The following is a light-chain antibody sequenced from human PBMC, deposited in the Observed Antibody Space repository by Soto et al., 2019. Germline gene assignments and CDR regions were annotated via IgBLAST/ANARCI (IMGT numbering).Light chain of an antibody. CDR1: SSNIGAGYD. CDR2: GNS. V-gene: IGLV1-40*01. Sequence: QSVLTQPPSVSGAPGQRVTISCTGSSSNIGAGYDVHWYQQLPGTAPKLLIYGNSNRPSGVPDRFSGSKSGTSASLAITGLRAEDEADYYCQSYDSSLSGSSFGTGTKVTV. CDR3: QSYDSSLSGSS. J-gene: IGLJ1*01.